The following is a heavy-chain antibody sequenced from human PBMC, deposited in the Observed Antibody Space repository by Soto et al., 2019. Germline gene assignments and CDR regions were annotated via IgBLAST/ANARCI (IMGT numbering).Heavy chain of an antibody. CDR3: AKIFHPDFWLFGGMDV. CDR1: GFTFSSYA. D-gene: IGHD3-3*01. V-gene: IGHV3-23*01. CDR2: ISGSGGST. Sequence: PGGSLRLSCAASGFTFSSYAMSWVRQAPGKGLEWVSAISGSGGSTYYADSVKGRFTISRDNSKNTLYLQMNSLRAEDTAVYYCAKIFHPDFWLFGGMDVWGQGTTVTVSS. J-gene: IGHJ6*02.